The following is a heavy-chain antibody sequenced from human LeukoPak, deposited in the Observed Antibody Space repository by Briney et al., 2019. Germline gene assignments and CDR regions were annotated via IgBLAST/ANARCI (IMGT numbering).Heavy chain of an antibody. D-gene: IGHD2-21*02. CDR2: IKEDGSEK. Sequence: GGSLRLSCAASGFTLNCNWMTWVRQAPGKGLEWVANIKEDGSEKYYVDSVEGRFTISRDNAKNSLYLQMNSLRAEDTAVYYCARDGAYCGGDCYSSYWGQGTLVTVSS. J-gene: IGHJ4*02. CDR1: GFTLNCNW. CDR3: ARDGAYCGGDCYSSY. V-gene: IGHV3-7*01.